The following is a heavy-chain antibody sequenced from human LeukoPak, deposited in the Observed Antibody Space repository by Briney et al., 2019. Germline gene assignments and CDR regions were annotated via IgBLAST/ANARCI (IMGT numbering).Heavy chain of an antibody. CDR2: ISSSGSTK. J-gene: IGHJ2*01. V-gene: IGHV3-48*03. D-gene: IGHD5-18*01. Sequence: GGSLRLSCAASGITFSSYAMTWVRQAPGKGLEWLSHISSSGSTKYHADSVKGRFIVSRDNTKNSLYLQMNSLRVEDTAIYYCARDESAYSYGFHWYFDLWGRGTLVTVSS. CDR3: ARDESAYSYGFHWYFDL. CDR1: GITFSSYA.